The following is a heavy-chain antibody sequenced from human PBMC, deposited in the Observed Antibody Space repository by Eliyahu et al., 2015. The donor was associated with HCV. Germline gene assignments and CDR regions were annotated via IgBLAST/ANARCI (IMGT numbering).Heavy chain of an antibody. J-gene: IGHJ6*02. D-gene: IGHD7-27*01. CDR2: ISGSDGTT. CDR1: GFTFEIYA. V-gene: IGHV3-23*01. Sequence: EVQLLESGGGLVQPGGSLRLSCAASGFTFEIYAMSWVRQAPGRGLEWVSAISGSDGTTFYADSVKGQFTISRDNSKNTLYLQMNSLRAGDTAVYYCAKASNVGTHYYAMDVWGQGTTVTVSS. CDR3: AKASNVGTHYYAMDV.